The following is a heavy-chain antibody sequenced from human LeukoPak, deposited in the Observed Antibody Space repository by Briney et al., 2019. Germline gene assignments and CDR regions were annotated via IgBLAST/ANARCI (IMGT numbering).Heavy chain of an antibody. CDR1: GGSISSYY. CDR3: ARIGPGVPYYYYYMDV. Sequence: SETLSLTCTVSGGSISSYYWSWIRQPPGKGLEWIGYIYYSGSTNYNPSLKSRVTISVDTSKNQFSLKLSSVTAADTAVYYCARIGPGVPYYYYYMDVWGKGTTVTISS. CDR2: IYYSGST. J-gene: IGHJ6*03. D-gene: IGHD7-27*01. V-gene: IGHV4-59*01.